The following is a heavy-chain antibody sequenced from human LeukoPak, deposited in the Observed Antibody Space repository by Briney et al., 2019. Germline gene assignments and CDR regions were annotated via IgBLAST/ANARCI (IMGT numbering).Heavy chain of an antibody. J-gene: IGHJ4*02. Sequence: SETLSLTCSVSGDSVTSSYWNWIRQPPGKGLEWIGYVSSDGTTNYTPSLRGRLIMSVDTAKNDISLILTSVTAADTAIYYCARLDCLVEGCYNHWGRGTLVTVSS. V-gene: IGHV4-59*08. CDR2: VSSDGTT. CDR3: ARLDCLVEGCYNH. D-gene: IGHD2-15*01. CDR1: GDSVTSSY.